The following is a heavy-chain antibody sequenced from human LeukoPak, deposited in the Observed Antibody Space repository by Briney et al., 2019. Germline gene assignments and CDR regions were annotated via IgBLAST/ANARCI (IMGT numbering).Heavy chain of an antibody. CDR2: ISGSGGST. V-gene: IGHV3-23*01. Sequence: PGGSLRLSCAASGFTFSSYAMSWVRQAPGKGLEWVSAISGSGGSTYYADSVKGRFTISRDNSKNTLYLQMNSLRAEDTAVYYCAKSYCGGDRYRVNYYYMDVWGKGTTVTVSS. D-gene: IGHD2-21*02. J-gene: IGHJ6*03. CDR1: GFTFSSYA. CDR3: AKSYCGGDRYRVNYYYMDV.